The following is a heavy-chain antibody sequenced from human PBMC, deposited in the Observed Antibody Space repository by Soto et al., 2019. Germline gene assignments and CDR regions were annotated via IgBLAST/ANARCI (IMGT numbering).Heavy chain of an antibody. Sequence: PSETLSLTCTVSGGSISSSSYYWGWIRQPPGKGLEWIGYIYYSGSTNYNPSLKSRVTISVDTSKNQFSLKLSSVTAADTAVYYCARPLYSYGPMDVWGQGTMVTVSS. CDR3: ARPLYSYGPMDV. CDR1: GGSISSSSYY. V-gene: IGHV4-61*05. J-gene: IGHJ6*02. CDR2: IYYSGST. D-gene: IGHD5-18*01.